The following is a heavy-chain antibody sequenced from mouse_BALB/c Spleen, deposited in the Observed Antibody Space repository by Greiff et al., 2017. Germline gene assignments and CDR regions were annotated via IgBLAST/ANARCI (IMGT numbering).Heavy chain of an antibody. CDR3: AREITAVVEGWFAY. Sequence: VQLQQSGPELVKPGASVKMSCKASGYTFTSYYIHWVKQRPGQGLEWIGWIYPGDGSTKYNEKFKGKTTLTADKSSSTAYMLLSSLTSEDSAIYFCAREITAVVEGWFAYWGQGTLVTVSA. J-gene: IGHJ3*01. V-gene: IGHV1S56*01. CDR2: IYPGDGST. D-gene: IGHD1-1*01. CDR1: GYTFTSYY.